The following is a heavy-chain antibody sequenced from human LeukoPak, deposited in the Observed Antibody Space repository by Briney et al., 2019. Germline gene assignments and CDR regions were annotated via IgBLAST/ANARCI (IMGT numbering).Heavy chain of an antibody. CDR1: GGSISSYY. D-gene: IGHD6-19*01. V-gene: IGHV4-59*01. Sequence: SETLSLTCTVSGGSISSYYWSWVRQPPGKGLEWIGYIYYSGSTNYNPSLKSRVTISVDTSKNQFSLKLSSVTAADTAVYYCAREAGRGNDYWGQGTLVTVSS. CDR3: AREAGRGNDY. J-gene: IGHJ4*02. CDR2: IYYSGST.